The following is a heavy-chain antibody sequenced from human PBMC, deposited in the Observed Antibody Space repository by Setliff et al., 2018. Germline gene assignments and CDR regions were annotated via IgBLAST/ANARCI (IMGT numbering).Heavy chain of an antibody. CDR2: IYTSGST. J-gene: IGHJ3*02. CDR1: GGSISSGSYY. V-gene: IGHV4-61*09. CDR3: AREEDGYNTGAFDT. Sequence: SETLSLTCTVSGGSISSGSYYWSWIRQPAGKGLEWIGHIYTSGSTNYNPSLKSRVTISVDTSKNQFSLKLSSATAADTAVYYCAREEDGYNTGAFDTWGQGTMVTVSS. D-gene: IGHD5-12*01.